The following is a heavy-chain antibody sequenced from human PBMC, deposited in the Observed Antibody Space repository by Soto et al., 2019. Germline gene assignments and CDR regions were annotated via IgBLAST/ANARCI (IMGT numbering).Heavy chain of an antibody. CDR3: ARWVMGVYYLDY. D-gene: IGHD2-8*01. CDR1: GYSFTSYL. V-gene: IGHV5-10-1*01. J-gene: IGHJ4*02. CDR2: IDPSDSYT. Sequence: GESLKISCKGSGYSFTSYLISWVRQMPGKGLEWMGRIDPSDSYTNYSPSFRGHVTISVDKSTSTAYLQWSSLQASDTALYYCARWVMGVYYLDYWGQGTLVTVS.